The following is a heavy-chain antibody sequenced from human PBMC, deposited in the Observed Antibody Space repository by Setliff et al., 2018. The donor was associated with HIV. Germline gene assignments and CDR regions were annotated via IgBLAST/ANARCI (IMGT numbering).Heavy chain of an antibody. V-gene: IGHV4-34*01. CDR3: ARAPPGIQNDAFDV. J-gene: IGHJ3*01. CDR1: GGSFSGYY. Sequence: SETLSLTCAVYGGSFSGYYWSWIRQPPGKGLEWIGEIYHSEYTNYNASLKSRVSMSVDKPKNQFSLKLTSVTAADTAVYYCARAPPGIQNDAFDVWGQGTMVTVSS. CDR2: IYHSEYT.